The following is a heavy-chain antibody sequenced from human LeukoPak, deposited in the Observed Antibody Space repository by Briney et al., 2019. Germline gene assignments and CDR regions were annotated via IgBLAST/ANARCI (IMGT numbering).Heavy chain of an antibody. V-gene: IGHV1-3*01. CDR2: INAGNGNT. Sequence: ASVKVSCKASGYTFTSYAMHWVRQAPGQRLEWMGWINAGNGNTKYSQKFQGRVTITRDTSASTAYMELSSLRSEDTAVYYCAKVYSSSWFDENWFDPWGQGTLVTVSS. CDR3: AKVYSSSWFDENWFDP. D-gene: IGHD6-13*01. CDR1: GYTFTSYA. J-gene: IGHJ5*02.